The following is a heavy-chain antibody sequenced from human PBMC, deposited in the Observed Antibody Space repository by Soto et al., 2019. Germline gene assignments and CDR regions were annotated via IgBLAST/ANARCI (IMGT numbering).Heavy chain of an antibody. CDR3: PRGDGGRFDGNGYLVRH. Sequence: EVQLVESGGGLVQPGESLTLSCAASGFTFSSYWMHWVRQAPGKGLVWVSRIKTDGSGTYYADSVQGRFTISRENAKNTLYLQINRLRVEDTAVYLCPRGDGGRFDGNGYLVRHWGQGTLVTVSS. D-gene: IGHD5-18*01. CDR1: GFTFSSYW. J-gene: IGHJ4*02. CDR2: IKTDGSGT. V-gene: IGHV3-74*01.